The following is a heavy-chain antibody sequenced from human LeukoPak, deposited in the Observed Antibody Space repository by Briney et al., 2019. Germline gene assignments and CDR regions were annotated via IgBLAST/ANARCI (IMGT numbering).Heavy chain of an antibody. J-gene: IGHJ5*02. CDR1: GGSISSYY. V-gene: IGHV4-4*07. D-gene: IGHD6-13*01. CDR3: ARGSSSWYWFDP. Sequence: SETLSLTCTVSGGSISSYYWSWIRQPAGKGLEWIGRIYTSGSTNYNPSLKSRVTMSVDTPKSQFSLKLSSVTAADTAVYYCARGSSSWYWFDPWGQGTLVTVSS. CDR2: IYTSGST.